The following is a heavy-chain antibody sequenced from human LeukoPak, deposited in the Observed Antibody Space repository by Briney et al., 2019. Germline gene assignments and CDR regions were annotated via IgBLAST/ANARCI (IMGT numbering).Heavy chain of an antibody. Sequence: ASVKVSCKVSGYTLTELSMHWVRQAPGKGLEWMGGFDPEDGETIYAQKFQGRVTMTEDTSTDTAYMELSSMRSEDTAVYYCATDFSMVRGVNWFDPWGQGTLVTVSS. CDR2: FDPEDGET. V-gene: IGHV1-24*01. J-gene: IGHJ5*02. D-gene: IGHD3-10*01. CDR1: GYTLTELS. CDR3: ATDFSMVRGVNWFDP.